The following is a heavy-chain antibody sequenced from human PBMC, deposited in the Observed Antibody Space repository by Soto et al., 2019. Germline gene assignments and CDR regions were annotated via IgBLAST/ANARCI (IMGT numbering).Heavy chain of an antibody. CDR2: INHSGST. D-gene: IGHD4-17*01. CDR3: ARGSTVTTYFGRKYYFDY. CDR1: GGSFSGYY. Sequence: SETLSLTCAVYGGSFSGYYWSWIRQPPGKGLEWIGEINHSGSTNYNPSLKSRVTISVDTSKNQFSLKLSSVTAADTAVYYCARGSTVTTYFGRKYYFDYWGQGTLVTVSS. J-gene: IGHJ4*02. V-gene: IGHV4-34*01.